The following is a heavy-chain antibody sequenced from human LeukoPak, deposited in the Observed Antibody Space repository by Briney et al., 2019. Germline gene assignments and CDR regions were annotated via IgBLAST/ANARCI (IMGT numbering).Heavy chain of an antibody. J-gene: IGHJ4*02. D-gene: IGHD3-22*01. V-gene: IGHV1-2*02. CDR1: GYTFTGYY. CDR3: ARVVAYYYDSSGDLDY. Sequence: ASVKVSCKASGYTFTGYYMHWVRQAPGQGLEWMGWINPNSGGTNYAQKFQGRVTMTRDTSISTAYMELSRLRSDDTAVYYCARVVAYYYDSSGDLDYWGQGTLVTVCS. CDR2: INPNSGGT.